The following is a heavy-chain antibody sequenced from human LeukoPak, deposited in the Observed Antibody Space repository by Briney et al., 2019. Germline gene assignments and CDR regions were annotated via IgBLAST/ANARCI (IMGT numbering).Heavy chain of an antibody. V-gene: IGHV4-34*01. CDR1: GGSFSGYY. Sequence: SETLSLTCAVYGGSFSGYYWSWIPQPPGKGLEWLGEINHSGSTNYNPSLKSRVTISVDTSKNQFSLKLSSVTAADTAVYYCARDPSLAVAGMGSVYDYWGQGTLVTVSS. CDR3: ARDPSLAVAGMGSVYDY. CDR2: INHSGST. D-gene: IGHD6-19*01. J-gene: IGHJ4*02.